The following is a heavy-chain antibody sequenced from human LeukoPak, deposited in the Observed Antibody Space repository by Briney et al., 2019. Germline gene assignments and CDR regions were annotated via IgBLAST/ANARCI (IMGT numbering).Heavy chain of an antibody. V-gene: IGHV1-69*05. CDR3: ATPRSPDWYFDL. J-gene: IGHJ2*01. CDR1: GGTFSSYA. Sequence: GASVKVSCKASGGTFSSYAISWVRQAPRQGLEWMGGIIPIFGTANYAQKFQGRVTITTDESTSTAYMELSSLRSEDTAVYYCATPRSPDWYFDLWGRGTLVTVSS. CDR2: IIPIFGTA.